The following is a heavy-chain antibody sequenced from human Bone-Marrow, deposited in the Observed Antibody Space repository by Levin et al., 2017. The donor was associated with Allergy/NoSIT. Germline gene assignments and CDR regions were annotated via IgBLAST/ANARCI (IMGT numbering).Heavy chain of an antibody. J-gene: IGHJ5*02. CDR3: AKDHYYDSSGYYGVA. Sequence: GESLKISCAASGFTFSFYGMHWLRQAPGKGLEWVAVIWSDGSNEYYADSVKGRFTISSDNSNNTVYLQMNSLRAEDTAVYYCAKDHYYDSSGYYGVAWGQGTLVTVSS. V-gene: IGHV3-30*02. CDR2: IWSDGSNE. CDR1: GFTFSFYG. D-gene: IGHD3-22*01.